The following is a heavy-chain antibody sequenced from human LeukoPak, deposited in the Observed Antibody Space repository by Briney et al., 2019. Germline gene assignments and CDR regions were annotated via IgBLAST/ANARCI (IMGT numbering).Heavy chain of an antibody. CDR2: INHSGST. J-gene: IGHJ4*02. Sequence: PSETLSLTCAVYGGSFSGYYWSWIRQPPGKGLEWIGEINHSGSTNYNPSLKSRVTISVDTSKNQFSLKLSSVTAADTAVYYCAKVKSDFDYWGQGTLVTVSS. CDR1: GGSFSGYY. CDR3: AKVKSDFDY. V-gene: IGHV4-34*01.